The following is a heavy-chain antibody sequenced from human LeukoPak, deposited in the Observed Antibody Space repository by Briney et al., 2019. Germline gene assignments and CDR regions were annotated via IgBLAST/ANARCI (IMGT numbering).Heavy chain of an antibody. CDR1: GGSFSGYY. Sequence: ASETLSLTCAVYGGSFSGYYWSWIRQPPGKGLEWIGEINHSGSTNYNPSLKSRVTISVDRSKNQFSLKLSSVTAADTAVYYCARDGTMPTTVVTSGAFDIWGQGTMVTVSS. CDR2: INHSGST. D-gene: IGHD4-23*01. V-gene: IGHV4-34*01. J-gene: IGHJ3*02. CDR3: ARDGTMPTTVVTSGAFDI.